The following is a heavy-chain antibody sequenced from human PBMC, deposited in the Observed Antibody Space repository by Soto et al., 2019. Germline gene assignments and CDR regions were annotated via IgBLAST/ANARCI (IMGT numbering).Heavy chain of an antibody. V-gene: IGHV3-9*01. CDR1: GFRFDDYA. CDR2: ISWSSGSI. J-gene: IGHJ6*02. D-gene: IGHD4-17*01. CDR3: ARTTVTTGFYYGMDL. Sequence: LRLSCAASGFRFDDYAMHWVRQAPGKGLEWVSGISWSSGSIGYAASVKGRFTISRDNDGNSLFLQMNGLRSDDTALYYCARTTVTTGFYYGMDLWGQGTMVTVSS.